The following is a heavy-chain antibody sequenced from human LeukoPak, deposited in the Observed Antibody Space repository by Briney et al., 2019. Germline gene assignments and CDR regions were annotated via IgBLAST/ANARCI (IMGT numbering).Heavy chain of an antibody. V-gene: IGHV4-34*01. CDR3: ARRNCSGGSCYSGAGDY. Sequence: PSETLSLTCAVYGGSFSGYYWNWIRQPPGKGLEWIGEINHSGSTNYNPSLKSRVTISVDTSKNQSSLKLSSVTAADTAVYYCARRNCSGGSCYSGAGDYWGQGTLVTVSS. D-gene: IGHD2-15*01. J-gene: IGHJ4*02. CDR1: GGSFSGYY. CDR2: INHSGST.